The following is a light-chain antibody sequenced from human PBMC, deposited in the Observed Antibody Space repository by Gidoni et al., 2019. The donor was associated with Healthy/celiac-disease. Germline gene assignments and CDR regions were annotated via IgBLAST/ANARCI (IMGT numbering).Light chain of an antibody. J-gene: IGLJ1*01. CDR1: SSDVGGYNY. CDR3: SSYTSSSTLLYV. Sequence: QSALTQPVSVSGSPGQSITISCTGTSSDVGGYNYVSWYQQHPGKAPKLMIYDVSNRPSGVSKRFSGSKSGNTASLTISGLQAEDEADYYCSSYTSSSTLLYVFGTGTKVTVL. V-gene: IGLV2-14*01. CDR2: DVS.